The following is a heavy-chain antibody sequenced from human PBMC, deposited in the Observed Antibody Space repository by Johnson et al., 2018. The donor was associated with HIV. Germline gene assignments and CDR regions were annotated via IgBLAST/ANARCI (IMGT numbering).Heavy chain of an antibody. D-gene: IGHD4-11*01. V-gene: IGHV3-66*02. CDR3: ARDPGNYGGAFDI. Sequence: VQLVESGGGLVQPGGSLRLSCAASGFTVSSNYMSWVRQAPGKGLEWVSVIYSGGSTYYADSVKGRFTISRDNSKNTLYLQMNSLRAEDTAVYYCARDPGNYGGAFDIWGQGTMVTVSS. CDR1: GFTVSSNY. J-gene: IGHJ3*02. CDR2: IYSGGST.